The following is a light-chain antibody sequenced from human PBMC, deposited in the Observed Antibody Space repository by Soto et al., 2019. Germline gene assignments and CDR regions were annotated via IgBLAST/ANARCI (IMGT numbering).Light chain of an antibody. CDR3: QQYNNWPPVFS. Sequence: DIVMTQSPATLSVSPGQRATLSCRARQSISSSLAWYQQKPGQAPRLLIFRASTRAAGIPGRFSGSGSGTEFTLTISSLQSEDAAVYYCQQYNNWPPVFSFGPGTKVDIK. J-gene: IGKJ3*01. CDR2: RAS. V-gene: IGKV3-15*01. CDR1: QSISSS.